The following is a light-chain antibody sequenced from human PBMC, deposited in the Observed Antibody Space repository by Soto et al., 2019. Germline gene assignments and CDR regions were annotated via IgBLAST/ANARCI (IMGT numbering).Light chain of an antibody. Sequence: DIQMTQSPSSLSASVGDRVTITCRASQSISGYLNWYQQKPGKAPKVQIPGASTLHNGVPSRFSGRGSGSDFTLSISSLLRENVVTYYRQQSRSTRLTFGGGTKLEIK. CDR3: QQSRSTRLT. CDR1: QSISGY. CDR2: GAS. V-gene: IGKV1-39*01. J-gene: IGKJ4*01.